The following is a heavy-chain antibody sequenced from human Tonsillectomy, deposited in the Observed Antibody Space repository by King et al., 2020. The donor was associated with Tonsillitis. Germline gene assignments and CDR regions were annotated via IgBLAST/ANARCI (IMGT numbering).Heavy chain of an antibody. Sequence: DVQLVESGGGLVQPGGSLRLSCAASGFTVSSNYMTWVRQAPGKGLEWVSVIYSCSGTYYADSVKGRFTISRHISENTLYLQMNNLRPEDTAVYYCARRYSTAWAMDNWGQGTLVTVSS. CDR2: IYSCSGT. J-gene: IGHJ4*02. V-gene: IGHV3-53*04. CDR1: GFTVSSNY. D-gene: IGHD6-19*01. CDR3: ARRYSTAWAMDN.